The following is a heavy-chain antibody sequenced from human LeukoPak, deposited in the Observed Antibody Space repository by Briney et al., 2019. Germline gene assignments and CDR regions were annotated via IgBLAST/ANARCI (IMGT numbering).Heavy chain of an antibody. D-gene: IGHD1-1*01. J-gene: IGHJ4*02. CDR2: IYPGDSDT. CDR1: GYGFTSYW. CDR3: ARQGTTGTTPDY. V-gene: IGHV5-51*01. Sequence: AASLMISSKGAGYGFTSYWIGWWRRMPRRELEWMGVIYPGDSDTRYSPSFQGQVTISADKSISTSYLQWSSLKASDTAMYYCARQGTTGTTPDYWGQGTLVTVSS.